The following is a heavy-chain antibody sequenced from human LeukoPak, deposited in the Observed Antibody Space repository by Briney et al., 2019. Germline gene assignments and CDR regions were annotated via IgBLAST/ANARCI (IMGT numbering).Heavy chain of an antibody. J-gene: IGHJ6*03. Sequence: ASVKVSCKASGYTFTSYDIDWVRQATGQGLEWMGWMNPNSGNTGYAKKFQGRVTITRNTSISTAYMELSSLRSEDTAVYYCARGVTRPITIFGVVIPGSGYYMDVWGKGTTVTVSS. V-gene: IGHV1-8*03. D-gene: IGHD3-3*01. CDR3: ARGVTRPITIFGVVIPGSGYYMDV. CDR1: GYTFTSYD. CDR2: MNPNSGNT.